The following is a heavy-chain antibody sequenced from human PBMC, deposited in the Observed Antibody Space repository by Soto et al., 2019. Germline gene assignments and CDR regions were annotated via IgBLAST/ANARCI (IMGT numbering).Heavy chain of an antibody. J-gene: IGHJ6*02. Sequence: QVQLVESGGGVVQPGRSLRLSCAASGFTFSSYGMHWVRQAPGKGLEWVAVIWYDGSNKYYADSVKGRFTISRDNSKNTLYLQMNSLRAEDTAVYYCARGDSGYDSYYYYYGMDVWGQGTTVTVSS. CDR3: ARGDSGYDSYYYYYGMDV. V-gene: IGHV3-33*01. CDR1: GFTFSSYG. D-gene: IGHD5-12*01. CDR2: IWYDGSNK.